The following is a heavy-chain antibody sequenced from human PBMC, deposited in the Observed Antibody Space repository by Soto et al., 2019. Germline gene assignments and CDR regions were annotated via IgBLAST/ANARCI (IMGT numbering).Heavy chain of an antibody. D-gene: IGHD5-12*01. CDR2: VSGSGGNT. V-gene: IGHV3-23*01. J-gene: IGHJ4*02. CDR1: GFTFSSYA. CDR3: AKDHAYTGYASHFDY. Sequence: GGSLRLSCAASGFTFSSYAMSWVRQAPGKGLEWVSAVSGSGGNTYYADSVKGRFTISRDNSKNTLYLQMNSLRAEGTAVYYCAKDHAYTGYASHFDYWGQGTLVTVSS.